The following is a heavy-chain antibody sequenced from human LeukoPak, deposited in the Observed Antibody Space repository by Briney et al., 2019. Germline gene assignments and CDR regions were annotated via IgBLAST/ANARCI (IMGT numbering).Heavy chain of an antibody. V-gene: IGHV3-23*01. D-gene: IGHD3-10*02. J-gene: IGHJ4*02. CDR2: TNSGGTTT. CDR1: GFPFSDFS. CDR3: AKQSYARSLGE. Sequence: PGGSLRLSCATFGFPFSDFSMTWVRQAPGKGLEWISTTNSGGTTTYYAESVKGRFTISRDSFKNALYLQMSSLRVEDTALYYCAKQSYARSLGEGGPGTLVTVSS.